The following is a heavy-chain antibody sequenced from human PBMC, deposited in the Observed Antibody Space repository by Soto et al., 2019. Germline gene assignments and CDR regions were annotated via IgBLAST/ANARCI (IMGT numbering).Heavy chain of an antibody. CDR1: GYSFSSYY. D-gene: IGHD3-16*01. CDR3: ARGAGPFDP. V-gene: IGHV5-51*01. J-gene: IGHJ5*02. Sequence: PGESLKISCKGSGYSFSSYYIAWVRQMPGKGLEWMAVIHPYDSDIKYNPSFQGHVSISADKSTATVHLQFNSLNASDTAMYFCARGAGPFDPWGQGTLVTVSS. CDR2: IHPYDSDI.